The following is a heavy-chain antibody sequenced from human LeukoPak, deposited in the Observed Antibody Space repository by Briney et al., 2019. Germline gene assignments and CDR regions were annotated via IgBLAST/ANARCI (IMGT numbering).Heavy chain of an antibody. CDR2: IFSNDEK. V-gene: IGHV2-26*01. D-gene: IGHD5-18*01. CDR3: ARIELGYSYGYFYYYSYMDV. J-gene: IGHJ6*03. Sequence: SGPTLVNPTETLTLTCTVSGFSLNNARMGVSWIRQPPGKALEWLAYIFSNDEKSYSTSLKSRLTISKDTSKSQVVLTMTNLDPLDTATYYCARIELGYSYGYFYYYSYMDVWGKGTTVTVSS. CDR1: GFSLNNARMG.